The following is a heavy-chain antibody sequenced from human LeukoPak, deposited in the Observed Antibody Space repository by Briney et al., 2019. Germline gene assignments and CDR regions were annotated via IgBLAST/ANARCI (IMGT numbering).Heavy chain of an antibody. V-gene: IGHV3-21*01. CDR3: ARAEYYYDSSGYFWYAFDI. D-gene: IGHD3-22*01. CDR1: GFTFSSYS. CDR2: ISSSSSYI. Sequence: GGSLRLSCAASGFTFSSYSMNWVRQAPGKGLEWVSSISSSSSYIYYADSVKGRFTISSDNAKNSLYLQMNSLRAEDTAVYYCARAEYYYDSSGYFWYAFDIWGQGTMVTVSS. J-gene: IGHJ3*02.